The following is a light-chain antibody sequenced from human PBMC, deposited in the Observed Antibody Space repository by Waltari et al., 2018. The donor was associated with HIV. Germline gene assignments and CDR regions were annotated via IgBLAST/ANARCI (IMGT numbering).Light chain of an antibody. V-gene: IGLV1-40*01. Sequence: QSVLTQPPPVSGAPGPRVTISCTGSSSHIGTGYAVHWYQQLPGTAPKLLIYSNNNRPSGVPDRFSGFKSGTSASLAITGLQAEDEADYYCQSYDHSLSASYVFGSGTRVTVL. CDR3: QSYDHSLSASYV. CDR1: SSHIGTGYA. J-gene: IGLJ1*01. CDR2: SNN.